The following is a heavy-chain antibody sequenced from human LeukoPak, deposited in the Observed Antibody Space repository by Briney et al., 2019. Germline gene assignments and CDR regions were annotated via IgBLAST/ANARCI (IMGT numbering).Heavy chain of an antibody. J-gene: IGHJ6*02. Sequence: SGGSLRLSCAASGFSFSNYDMHWVRQAPGKGLEWVAIIWYDGSNKYYGDSVKGRLTISRDNSKNTLYLQMNSLRAEDTAMYYCATMDVWGQGTTVTVSS. V-gene: IGHV3-33*01. CDR1: GFSFSNYD. CDR3: ATMDV. CDR2: IWYDGSNK.